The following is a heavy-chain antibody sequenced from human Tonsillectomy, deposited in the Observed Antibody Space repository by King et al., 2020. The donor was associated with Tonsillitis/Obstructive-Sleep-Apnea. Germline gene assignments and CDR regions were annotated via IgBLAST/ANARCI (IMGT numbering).Heavy chain of an antibody. D-gene: IGHD6-19*01. CDR1: GGSISSSSYY. CDR2: IYYSGST. V-gene: IGHV4-39*01. CDR3: ATPLSGWYEGHPPEYFQH. J-gene: IGHJ1*01. Sequence: LQLQESGPGLVKPSETLSLTCTVSGGSISSSSYYWGWIRQPPGKGLEWIGSIYYSGSTYYNPSLKSRVTISVDTSKNQFSLKLSSVTAADTAVYYCATPLSGWYEGHPPEYFQHWGQGTLVTVSS.